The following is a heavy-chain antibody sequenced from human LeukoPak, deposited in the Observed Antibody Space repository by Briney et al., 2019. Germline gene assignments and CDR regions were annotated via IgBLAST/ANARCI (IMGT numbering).Heavy chain of an antibody. D-gene: IGHD2-2*01. V-gene: IGHV3-15*01. CDR2: IKSKTDGGTT. CDR3: TTDLVVPAATTLTDY. CDR1: GFTFSNAW. J-gene: IGHJ4*02. Sequence: RGSLRLSCAASGFTFSNAWMSWVRQAPGKGLEWGGRIKSKTDGGTTDYAAPVKGRFTNSRDDSKNTLYLQMNSLKTEDTAVYYCTTDLVVPAATTLTDYWGQGTLVTVSS.